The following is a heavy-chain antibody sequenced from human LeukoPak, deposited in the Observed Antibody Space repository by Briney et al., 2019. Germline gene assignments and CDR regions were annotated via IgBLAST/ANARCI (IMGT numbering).Heavy chain of an antibody. V-gene: IGHV1-2*02. CDR3: ARDRSSLAYYDFRYYYYMDV. Sequence: ASVKVSCKASGYTFTDYFIHWVRQAPGQGLEWMGWINPNSGGTYYAQKFQGRVTMTRDMSISTAYMELSRLRSDDTAVYYCARDRSSLAYYDFRYYYYMDVWGKGTTVTVSS. J-gene: IGHJ6*03. CDR2: INPNSGGT. CDR1: GYTFTDYF. D-gene: IGHD3-3*01.